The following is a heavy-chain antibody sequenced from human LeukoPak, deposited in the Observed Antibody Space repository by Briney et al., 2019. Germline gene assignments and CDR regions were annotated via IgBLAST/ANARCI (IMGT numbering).Heavy chain of an antibody. Sequence: GRSLRLSCAASGFTLSSSGMHWVRHARGKGLEWVAFISYDGSNKYYADSVKGRFTISRDNSKNTLYLQMNSLRAEDTAVYYCAKDCGRTDGSYSDYWGQGTLVTVSS. V-gene: IGHV3-30*18. CDR3: AKDCGRTDGSYSDY. D-gene: IGHD3-10*01. CDR1: GFTLSSSG. CDR2: ISYDGSNK. J-gene: IGHJ4*02.